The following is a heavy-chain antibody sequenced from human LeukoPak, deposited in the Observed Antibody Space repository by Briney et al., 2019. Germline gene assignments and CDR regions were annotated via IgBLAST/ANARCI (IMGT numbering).Heavy chain of an antibody. J-gene: IGHJ3*02. D-gene: IGHD3-22*01. CDR2: INSDGSST. V-gene: IGHV3-74*01. CDR1: GFTFSSYW. Sequence: PGGSLRLSCAASGFTFSSYWMHWVRQAPGKGLVWVSRINSDGSSTSYADSVKGRFTISRDNAKNTLYLQMNSLRAEDTAVYYCARGDDSSGYYFGGIDAFDIWGQGTMVTVSS. CDR3: ARGDDSSGYYFGGIDAFDI.